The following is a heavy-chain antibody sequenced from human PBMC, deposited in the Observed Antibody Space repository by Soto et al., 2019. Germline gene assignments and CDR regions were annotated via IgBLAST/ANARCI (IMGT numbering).Heavy chain of an antibody. CDR2: INAGNGNT. J-gene: IGHJ6*02. Sequence: ASVKVSCKASGYTFTSYAMHWVRQAPGQRLEWMGWINAGNGNTKYSQKFQGRVTITRDTSASTAYMELSSLRSEDTAGYYCARWGSSRGMDVWGQGTTVTVSS. CDR3: ARWGSSRGMDV. V-gene: IGHV1-3*01. D-gene: IGHD6-13*01. CDR1: GYTFTSYA.